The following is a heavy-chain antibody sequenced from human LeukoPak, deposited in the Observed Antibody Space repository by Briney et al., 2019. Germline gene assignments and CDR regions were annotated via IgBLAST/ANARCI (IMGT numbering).Heavy chain of an antibody. CDR1: GFTFSNYW. D-gene: IGHD5-18*01. V-gene: IGHV3-7*01. CDR3: ARDVDTAMGHDY. CDR2: IKQDGSEK. J-gene: IGHJ4*02. Sequence: VGSLRLSCAASGFTFSNYWMSWVRQAPGQGLEWVANIKQDGSEKYYVDSVKGRFTISRDNAKNSLYLQMNSLRAEDTAVYYCARDVDTAMGHDYWGQGTLVTVSS.